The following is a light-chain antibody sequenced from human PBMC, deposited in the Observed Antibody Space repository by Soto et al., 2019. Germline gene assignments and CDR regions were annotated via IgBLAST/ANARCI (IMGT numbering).Light chain of an antibody. CDR3: MQTTQFPLT. V-gene: IGKV2-24*01. CDR2: DVS. Sequence: EIVLTQTPLSSPVTLRQPASISCRSSQSLVHSDGNTYLKWRQQRQGQPPRLLIYDVSNRFSGVPDRVSGSGAGTDFTLEISRVEAEDVGVYYCMQTTQFPLTFGGGTKVEIK. CDR1: QSLVHSDGNTY. J-gene: IGKJ4*01.